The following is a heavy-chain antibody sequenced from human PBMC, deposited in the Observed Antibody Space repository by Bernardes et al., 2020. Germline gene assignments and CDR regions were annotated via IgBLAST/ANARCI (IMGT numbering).Heavy chain of an antibody. Sequence: GGSLRLSCAASGFTFSSYGMHWVRQAPGKGLEWVAVIWYDGSNKYYADSVKGRFTIPRDNSKNTLYLQMNSLRAEDTAVYYCAREELAAAESFDYWGQGTLVTVSS. J-gene: IGHJ4*02. CDR3: AREELAAAESFDY. CDR1: GFTFSSYG. CDR2: IWYDGSNK. D-gene: IGHD6-13*01. V-gene: IGHV3-33*01.